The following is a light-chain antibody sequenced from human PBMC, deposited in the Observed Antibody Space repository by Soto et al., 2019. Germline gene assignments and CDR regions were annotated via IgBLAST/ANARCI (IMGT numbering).Light chain of an antibody. CDR2: YDS. CDR3: QVWDISSGHVV. J-gene: IGLJ3*02. Sequence: SYELTQPPSVSVAPGKTASVARGGGNIGSKSVHWYQKKSGQAPVLVMYYDSDRPSGITERFSGSNSGNTATLTISRVEAGDEADYYCQVWDISSGHVVFGGGTKLTVL. CDR1: NIGSKS. V-gene: IGLV3-21*01.